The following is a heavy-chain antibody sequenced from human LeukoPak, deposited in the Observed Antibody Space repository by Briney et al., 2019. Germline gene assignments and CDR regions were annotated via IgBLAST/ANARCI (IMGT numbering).Heavy chain of an antibody. J-gene: IGHJ4*02. D-gene: IGHD4-23*01. CDR2: ISSSSSTI. CDR1: GFTFSSYS. V-gene: IGHV3-48*01. CDR3: AKDRYGYGGNSDDY. Sequence: GGSLRLSCAASGFTFSSYSMNWVRQAPGKGLEWISYISSSSSTIYYTDSVKGRFTISRDNARNSLSLQMNGLRAEDTAVYYCAKDRYGYGGNSDDYWGQGTLVTVSS.